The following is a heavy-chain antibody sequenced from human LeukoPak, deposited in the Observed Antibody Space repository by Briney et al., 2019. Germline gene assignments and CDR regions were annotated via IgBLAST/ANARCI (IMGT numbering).Heavy chain of an antibody. D-gene: IGHD2-2*01. CDR3: AKCFAVYCSTIICTPYYFDY. Sequence: PGGSLRLSCAASGFTFSTYAMSWVRQAPGKGLEWVSAISGSVGTTYYADSVKGRFTVSRDNSKNTLYLQMNSLRAEDTAVYYCAKCFAVYCSTIICTPYYFDYWGQGTLVTVTS. CDR1: GFTFSTYA. J-gene: IGHJ4*02. V-gene: IGHV3-23*01. CDR2: ISGSVGTT.